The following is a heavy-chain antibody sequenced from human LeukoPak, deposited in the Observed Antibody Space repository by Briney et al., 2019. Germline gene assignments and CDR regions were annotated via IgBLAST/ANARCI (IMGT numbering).Heavy chain of an antibody. V-gene: IGHV4-59*01. Sequence: SETLSLTCTVSGGPISSYYWSWIRQPPGKGLEWIGYIYYSGSTNYNPSLKSRVTISVDTPKNQFSLKLSSVTAEDTAVYYCAREDQRIRWIQLWFQGLLGYWGQGTLVTVSS. CDR3: AREDQRIRWIQLWFQGLLGY. CDR1: GGPISSYY. J-gene: IGHJ4*02. CDR2: IYYSGST. D-gene: IGHD5-18*01.